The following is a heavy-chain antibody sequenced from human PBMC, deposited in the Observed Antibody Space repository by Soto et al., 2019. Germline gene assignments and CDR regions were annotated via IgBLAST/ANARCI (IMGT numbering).Heavy chain of an antibody. V-gene: IGHV3-21*06. CDR2: ITSSSTYI. J-gene: IGHJ4*02. Sequence: GGPLRLSCVASGFTFSAYSMSWVRQAPGQGLEWVSSITSSSTYIYYTRSVEGRFTISRDDAKNSLHLQMNSLRAEDTAVYYCARDLLEGYGHARQPDYWGQGTLVTVSS. D-gene: IGHD5-18*01. CDR1: GFTFSAYS. CDR3: ARDLLEGYGHARQPDY.